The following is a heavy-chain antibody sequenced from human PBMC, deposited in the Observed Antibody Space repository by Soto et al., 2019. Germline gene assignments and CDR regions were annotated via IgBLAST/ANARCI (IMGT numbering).Heavy chain of an antibody. CDR2: IWYEGSNK. J-gene: IGHJ6*02. D-gene: IGHD2-15*01. CDR1: GFTFSSYG. V-gene: IGHV3-33*01. Sequence: QVQLVESGGGVVQPGGSLRLSCAASGFTFSSYGMHWVRQAPGKGLEWVAGIWYEGSNKYYADSVKGRFTISRDNSKNTRYLQMSSPRAEDTAVSYCAITAAADCSGGSCYGEDRVRDVWGQGTTVTVSS. CDR3: AITAAADCSGGSCYGEDRVRDV.